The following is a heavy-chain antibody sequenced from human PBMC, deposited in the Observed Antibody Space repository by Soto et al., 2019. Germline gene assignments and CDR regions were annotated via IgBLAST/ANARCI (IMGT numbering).Heavy chain of an antibody. V-gene: IGHV4-4*02. Sequence: SETLSLTCAVSGGSISSSNWWSWIRQRPGKGLEWIGEIYHSGSTNYNPSLKSRVTVSVDKSKNQFSLKLSSVTAADTAVYYCARDPTRASDYYDSSGYYLSYWGQGTLVTVSS. CDR2: IYHSGST. CDR3: ARDPTRASDYYDSSGYYLSY. D-gene: IGHD3-22*01. CDR1: GGSISSSNW. J-gene: IGHJ4*02.